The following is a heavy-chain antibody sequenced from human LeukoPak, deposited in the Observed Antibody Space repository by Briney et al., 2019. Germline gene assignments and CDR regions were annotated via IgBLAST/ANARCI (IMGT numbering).Heavy chain of an antibody. J-gene: IGHJ2*01. Sequence: SETLSLTCAVSGGSISSRGYSYSSIPQPPGKGLEWIGYIYHSESTYYNPYLKSRVTISVDRSKNQFSLKLSSVTAADTAVYYCARASLAYCGGDCYYYWYFDLWGRGTLVTVSS. CDR1: GGSISSRGYS. D-gene: IGHD2-21*02. CDR2: IYHSEST. CDR3: ARASLAYCGGDCYYYWYFDL. V-gene: IGHV4-30-2*01.